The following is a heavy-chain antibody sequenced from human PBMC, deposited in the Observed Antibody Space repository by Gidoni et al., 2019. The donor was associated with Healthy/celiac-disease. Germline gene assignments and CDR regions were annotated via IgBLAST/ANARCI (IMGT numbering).Heavy chain of an antibody. J-gene: IGHJ4*02. CDR2: IKSKTDGGTT. D-gene: IGHD2-15*01. CDR1: GFPFSNAW. CDR3: TTSVVVVAADQY. V-gene: IGHV3-15*01. Sequence: VQLVESGGGLGKPGGSLRPFCGASGFPFSNAWLSWVRQAPGKGLEWVGRIKSKTDGGTTDYAAPVKGRFTISRDDSKNTLYLQMNSLKTEDTAVYYCTTSVVVVAADQYWGQGTLVTVSS.